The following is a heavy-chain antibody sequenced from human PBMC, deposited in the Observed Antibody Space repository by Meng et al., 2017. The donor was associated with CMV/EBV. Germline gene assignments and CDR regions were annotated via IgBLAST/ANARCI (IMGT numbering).Heavy chain of an antibody. J-gene: IGHJ6*02. CDR2: IIPILGIA. Sequence: SVKVSCKASGGTFSSYAISWVRQAPGQGLEWMGGIIPILGIANYAQKFQGRVTITADKSTSTAYMELSSLRSEDTAVYYCAKDGVSTTSGYYGMDVWGQGTTVTVSS. CDR1: GGTFSSYA. D-gene: IGHD2-2*01. CDR3: AKDGVSTTSGYYGMDV. V-gene: IGHV1-69*10.